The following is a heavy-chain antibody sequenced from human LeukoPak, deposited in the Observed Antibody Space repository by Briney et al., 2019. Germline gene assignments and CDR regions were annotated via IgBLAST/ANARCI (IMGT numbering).Heavy chain of an antibody. CDR3: ARNRGGGSGYSDY. V-gene: IGHV3-7*05. Sequence: GGSLRLSCAASGFTFSNYWMDWVRQAPGKGLEWVAIIKSDGSNKDYVDSVKGRFTASKDNAKNSLYLQMNSLRAEDTAMYYCARNRGGGSGYSDYWGQGTLVTVSS. CDR2: IKSDGSNK. D-gene: IGHD3-22*01. CDR1: GFTFSNYW. J-gene: IGHJ4*02.